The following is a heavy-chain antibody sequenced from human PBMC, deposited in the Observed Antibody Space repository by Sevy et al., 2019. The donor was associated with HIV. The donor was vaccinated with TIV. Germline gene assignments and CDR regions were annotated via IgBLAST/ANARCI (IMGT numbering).Heavy chain of an antibody. Sequence: GGSLRLSCVASGFTFSDYAVSWVRQAPGKGLEWVAATSDRESSTYYATSVRGRFTISRDNSKNTLYLQMNSLRAEDTAVYYCAKAPDHSCKSTRCYYLDYWGQGALVTVSS. D-gene: IGHD2-2*01. CDR3: AKAPDHSCKSTRCYYLDY. J-gene: IGHJ4*02. CDR2: TSDRESST. CDR1: GFTFSDYA. V-gene: IGHV3-23*01.